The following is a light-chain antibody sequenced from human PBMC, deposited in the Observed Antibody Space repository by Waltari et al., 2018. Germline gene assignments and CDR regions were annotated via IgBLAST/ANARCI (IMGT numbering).Light chain of an antibody. CDR3: QQSYSTPRT. Sequence: DIQMTQSPSSLSASVGDRVTITCRASQKIANCLNWYQQKPGTAPELLIYAASNLHGGVPSRFTRSGSVTDFTLTVSSVQSEDLATSYCQQSYSTPRTFGHGTKLDI. V-gene: IGKV1-39*01. J-gene: IGKJ2*01. CDR1: QKIANC. CDR2: AAS.